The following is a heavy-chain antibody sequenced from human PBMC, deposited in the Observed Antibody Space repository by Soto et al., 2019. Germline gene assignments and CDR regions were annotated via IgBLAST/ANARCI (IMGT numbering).Heavy chain of an antibody. CDR2: IWYDGSNK. V-gene: IGHV3-33*01. CDR1: GFTFSSYG. D-gene: IGHD1-26*01. CDR3: AGGYSGSHSSLGNWFDT. J-gene: IGHJ5*02. Sequence: PGGSLRLSCAASGFTFSSYGMHWVRQAPGKGLEWVAVIWYDGSNKYYADSVKGRFTISRDNSKNTLYLQMNSLRAEDTAVYYCAGGYSGSHSSLGNWFDTWGQGTLVTVSS.